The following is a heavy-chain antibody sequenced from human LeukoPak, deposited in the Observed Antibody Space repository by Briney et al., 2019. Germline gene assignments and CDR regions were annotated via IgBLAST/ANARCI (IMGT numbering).Heavy chain of an antibody. Sequence: PGGSLRLSCAASGFTFSNYAMYWVRQAPGKGLGWVAGIWYDGSDKYSEDSLKGRFTISRDNSKNTLYLQMNSLRAEDTAVYYCAKELYDFWSGPNWFDPWGQGTLVTVSS. J-gene: IGHJ5*02. V-gene: IGHV3-30*02. CDR1: GFTFSNYA. CDR3: AKELYDFWSGPNWFDP. CDR2: IWYDGSDK. D-gene: IGHD3-3*01.